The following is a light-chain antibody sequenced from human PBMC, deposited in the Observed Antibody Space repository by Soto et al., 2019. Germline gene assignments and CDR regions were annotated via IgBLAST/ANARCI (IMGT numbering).Light chain of an antibody. V-gene: IGKV3-20*01. J-gene: IGKJ1*01. CDR3: QQYVSSPWA. CDR1: QSLNRD. CDR2: GAS. Sequence: IVMTQSPATLSMSPGERATLSCRASQSLNRDLAWYTQKPGQSPRXVIFGASIRATGIPARFTCSGAGTDCTRPISRLEPEDFEVDYCQQYVSSPWAFGQGTKVDIK.